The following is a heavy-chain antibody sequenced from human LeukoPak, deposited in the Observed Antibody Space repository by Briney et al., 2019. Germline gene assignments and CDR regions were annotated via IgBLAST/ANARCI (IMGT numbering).Heavy chain of an antibody. D-gene: IGHD3-10*01. J-gene: IGHJ5*02. Sequence: GGSLRLSCAVSGFTFSTYWMTWVRQAPGKGLEWVANIQEDGSDKYYVDSVKGRFTISRDNAKNSLYLQMNSLRAEDTAVYYCARKVPLWFGELLSWFDPWGQGTLVIVSS. CDR2: IQEDGSDK. CDR3: ARKVPLWFGELLSWFDP. CDR1: GFTFSTYW. V-gene: IGHV3-7*01.